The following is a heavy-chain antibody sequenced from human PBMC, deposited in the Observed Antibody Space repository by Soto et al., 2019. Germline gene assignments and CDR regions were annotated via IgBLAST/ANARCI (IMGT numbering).Heavy chain of an antibody. CDR2: IYYSRST. Sequence: QVQLQESGPGLVKPSETLSLTCTVSGGSVSSGSYYWSWIRQPPGKGLEWIGYIYYSRSTNYNPSLKSRVTISVDTSKNQFSLKLSSVTAADTAVYYCARVPGIKVRYDSSGYYLVDYWGQGTLVTVSS. CDR3: ARVPGIKVRYDSSGYYLVDY. J-gene: IGHJ4*02. V-gene: IGHV4-61*01. CDR1: GGSVSSGSYY. D-gene: IGHD3-22*01.